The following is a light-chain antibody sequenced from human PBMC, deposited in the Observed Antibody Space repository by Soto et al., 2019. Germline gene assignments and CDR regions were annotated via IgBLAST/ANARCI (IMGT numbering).Light chain of an antibody. J-gene: IGKJ2*01. CDR3: QQYYSTPYT. CDR1: QSILYSSNNKNY. V-gene: IGKV4-1*01. CDR2: WAS. Sequence: DIVMTQSPDSLAVSLGERATINCQSSQSILYSSNNKNYLAWYQQKPGQPPKLLIYWASTRESGVPDRFSGSGSGTDFTLTISSLQAEDVAAYYCQQYYSTPYTFGQGTKLEIK.